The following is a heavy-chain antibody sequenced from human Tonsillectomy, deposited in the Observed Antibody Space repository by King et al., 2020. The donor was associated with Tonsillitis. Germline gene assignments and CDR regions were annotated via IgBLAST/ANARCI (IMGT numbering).Heavy chain of an antibody. D-gene: IGHD3-10*01. CDR3: ARDLYYYYGSGSSAYYYMDV. CDR1: GYSFTNYG. V-gene: IGHV1-18*01. J-gene: IGHJ6*03. Sequence: VQLVESGAEVKKPGASVKVSCKASGYSFTNYGISWVRQAPGQGLEWMGWISTYNGKTNYAQKLQGRVTMTTDKSTSTAYMELRSLRSDDTAVYYCARDLYYYYGSGSSAYYYMDVWGKGTTVTVSS. CDR2: ISTYNGKT.